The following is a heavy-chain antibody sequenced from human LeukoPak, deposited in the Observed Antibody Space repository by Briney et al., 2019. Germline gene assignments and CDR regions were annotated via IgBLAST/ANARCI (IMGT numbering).Heavy chain of an antibody. V-gene: IGHV1-8*02. Sequence: GASVKVSCKASGYTFTGYYMHWVRQATGQGLEWMGWMNPNSGNTGYAQKFQGRVTMTRNTSISTAYMELSSLRSEDTAVYYCARGAYDSSGYRFDYWGQGTLVTVSS. CDR3: ARGAYDSSGYRFDY. D-gene: IGHD3-22*01. CDR1: GYTFTGYY. J-gene: IGHJ4*02. CDR2: MNPNSGNT.